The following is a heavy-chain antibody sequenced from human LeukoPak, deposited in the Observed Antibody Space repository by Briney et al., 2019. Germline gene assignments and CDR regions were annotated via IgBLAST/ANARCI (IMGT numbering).Heavy chain of an antibody. CDR2: ISWNSGSI. V-gene: IGHV3-9*01. Sequence: QSGGSLRLSCAASGFTFSSYAMSWVRQAPGKGLEWVSGISWNSGSIGYADSVKGRFTISRDNAKNSLYLQMNSLRAEDTALYYCAKDSEYYSGSPDYWGQGTLVTVSS. J-gene: IGHJ4*02. CDR1: GFTFSSYA. D-gene: IGHD5-12*01. CDR3: AKDSEYYSGSPDY.